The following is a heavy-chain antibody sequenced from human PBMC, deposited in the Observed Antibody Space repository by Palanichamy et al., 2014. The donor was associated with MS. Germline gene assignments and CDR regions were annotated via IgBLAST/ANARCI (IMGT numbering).Heavy chain of an antibody. CDR1: GFSLSTSGVG. D-gene: IGHD5-24*01. CDR3: AHGKMATMGGELVFDY. CDR2: IYWDDDK. Sequence: QITLKESGPTLVKPTQTLTLTCTFSGFSLSTSGVGVGWIRQPPGKALEWLALIYWDDDKRYSPSLKSRLTFTKDTSKNQVVLTMTDMDPVDTGTYYCAHGKMATMGGELVFDYWGQGTLVTVSS. V-gene: IGHV2-5*02. J-gene: IGHJ4*02.